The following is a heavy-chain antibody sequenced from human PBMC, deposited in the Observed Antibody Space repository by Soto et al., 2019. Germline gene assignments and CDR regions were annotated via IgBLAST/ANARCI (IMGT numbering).Heavy chain of an antibody. CDR3: ARDLINPGIAVAGTGY. CDR2: IIPILGIA. Sequence: ASVKVSCTASGGTFSSYTISWVRQAPGQGLEWMGRIIPILGIANYAQKFQGRVTITADKSTSTAYMELSSLRSEDTAVYYCARDLINPGIAVAGTGYWGQGTLVTVSS. V-gene: IGHV1-69*04. CDR1: GGTFSSYT. D-gene: IGHD6-19*01. J-gene: IGHJ4*02.